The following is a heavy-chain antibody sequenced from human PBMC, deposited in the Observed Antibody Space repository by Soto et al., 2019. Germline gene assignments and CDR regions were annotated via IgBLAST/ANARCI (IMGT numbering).Heavy chain of an antibody. Sequence: VASVKVSCKASGYTFTGYYMHWVRQAPGQGLEWMGWINPNSGGTNYAQKFQGWVTMTRDTSISTAYMELSRLRSDDTAVYYCARGPPDPYDSSGNYIDYWGQGTLVTVYS. CDR2: INPNSGGT. CDR3: ARGPPDPYDSSGNYIDY. V-gene: IGHV1-2*04. CDR1: GYTFTGYY. D-gene: IGHD3-22*01. J-gene: IGHJ4*02.